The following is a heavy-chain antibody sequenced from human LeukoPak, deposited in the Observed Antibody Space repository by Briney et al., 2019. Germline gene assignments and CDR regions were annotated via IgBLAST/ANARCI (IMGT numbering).Heavy chain of an antibody. J-gene: IGHJ6*03. CDR3: ASTYSNYFYYMDV. CDR2: IYYSGST. CDR1: GGSISSSSYY. Sequence: SETLSLTCTVSGGSISSSSYYWGWIRQPPGKGLEWIGSIYYSGSTYYNPSLKSRVTISVDTSKNQFSLKLSSVTAADTAVYYCASTYSNYFYYMDVWGKGTTVTVSS. D-gene: IGHD4-11*01. V-gene: IGHV4-39*01.